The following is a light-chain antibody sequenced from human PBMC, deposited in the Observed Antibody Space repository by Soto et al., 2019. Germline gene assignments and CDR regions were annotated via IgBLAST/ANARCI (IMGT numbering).Light chain of an antibody. J-gene: IGKJ2*01. CDR1: QSVLYSSNNKNY. V-gene: IGKV4-1*01. CDR3: QQYYSTPPYT. CDR2: WAS. Sequence: DIVMTQSPDSLAVSLGERATINCKSSQSVLYSSNNKNYLAWYQQKPGQPHKLLIYWASTRESGVPDRISGSGSVTDFTLNNSSLQAQDVAVYYSQQYYSTPPYTFEQGTKLAIK.